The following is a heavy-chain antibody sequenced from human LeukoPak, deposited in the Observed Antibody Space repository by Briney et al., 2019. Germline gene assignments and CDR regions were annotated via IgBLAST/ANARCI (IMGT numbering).Heavy chain of an antibody. CDR1: GFTSSSYA. D-gene: IGHD2-15*01. V-gene: IGHV3-30-3*01. CDR2: ISYDGSNK. Sequence: GGSLRLSCAASGFTSSSYAMHWVRQAPGKGLEWVAVISYDGSNKYYADSVKGRFTISRDNSKNTLYLQMNSLRAEDTAVYYCARDRDIVVVVAASLDYWGQGTLVTVSS. J-gene: IGHJ4*02. CDR3: ARDRDIVVVVAASLDY.